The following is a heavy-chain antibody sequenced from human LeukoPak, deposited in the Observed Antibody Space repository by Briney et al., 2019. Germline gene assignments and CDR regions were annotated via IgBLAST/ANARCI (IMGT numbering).Heavy chain of an antibody. CDR2: ISGSGGST. J-gene: IGHJ6*03. V-gene: IGHV3-23*01. CDR3: ARVPITMVRGVISYYYYYYMDV. D-gene: IGHD3-10*01. Sequence: GGSLRLSCAASGFTFSSYAMNWVRQAPGKGLEWVSGISGSGGSTYYADSVKGRFSISRDNAKNSLYLQMNSLRAEDTAVYYCARVPITMVRGVISYYYYYYMDVWGKGTTVTVSS. CDR1: GFTFSSYA.